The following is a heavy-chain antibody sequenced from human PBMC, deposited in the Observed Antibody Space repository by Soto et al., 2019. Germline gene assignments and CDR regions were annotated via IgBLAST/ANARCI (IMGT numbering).Heavy chain of an antibody. CDR3: ASGASRWYPYGFDS. V-gene: IGHV1-69*01. Sequence: QAQVVQSGAAVRKPGSSVKLSCKASEGTFNSYAIAWVRQAPGQGLEWMGGIIPYYNTLNYAQKFQDRVTITADDSTNTVYMELSSLRSDNTAVYFCASGASRWYPYGFDSWAHGTLVTVSS. CDR2: IIPYYNTL. CDR1: EGTFNSYA. J-gene: IGHJ4*01. D-gene: IGHD6-13*01.